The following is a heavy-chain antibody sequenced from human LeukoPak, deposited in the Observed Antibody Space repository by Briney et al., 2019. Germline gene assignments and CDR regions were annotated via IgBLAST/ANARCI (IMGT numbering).Heavy chain of an antibody. Sequence: QSGGSLRLSCAASGFTFSSYAMHWVRQAPGKGLEWVAVISYDGSNKYYADSVKGRFTISRDNSKNTLFLQMNSLRAEDTAPYYCAKSVAIYFYYGLDVWGQGTTVAVSS. CDR2: ISYDGSNK. J-gene: IGHJ6*02. D-gene: IGHD3-3*01. CDR1: GFTFSSYA. CDR3: AKSVAIYFYYGLDV. V-gene: IGHV3-30-3*02.